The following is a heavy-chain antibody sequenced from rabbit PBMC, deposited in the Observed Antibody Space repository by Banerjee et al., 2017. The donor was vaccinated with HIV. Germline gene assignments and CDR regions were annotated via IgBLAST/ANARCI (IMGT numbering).Heavy chain of an antibody. J-gene: IGHJ3*01. D-gene: IGHD4-1*01. Sequence: QLEESGGGLVKPEGSLTLSCKASGFDFSSYYMSWVRQAPGKGLEWIGYIDPVFGSTYYASWVNGRFTISSHNAQNTLYLQLNSLTAADTATYFCARDLSSSGWSDFALWGQGTLSPS. CDR3: ARDLSSSGWSDFAL. CDR2: IDPVFGST. V-gene: IGHV1S7*01. CDR1: GFDFSSYY.